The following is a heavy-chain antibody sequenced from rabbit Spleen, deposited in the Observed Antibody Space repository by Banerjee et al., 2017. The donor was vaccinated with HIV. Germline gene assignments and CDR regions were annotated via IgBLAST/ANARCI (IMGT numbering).Heavy chain of an antibody. CDR2: IDTSDGDT. CDR1: GVSFSSNW. Sequence: QSLEESGGGLVKPGASLTLTCTASGVSFSSNWICWVRQAPGKGLEWIACIDTSDGDTDYANWPKGRFTISSHNAQNTLYLQLNSLTAADTPTYFCVRGAYASSSGYYNWGGPGPLVPVS. CDR3: VRGAYASSSGYYNW. D-gene: IGHD1-1*01. J-gene: IGHJ4*01. V-gene: IGHV1S40*01.